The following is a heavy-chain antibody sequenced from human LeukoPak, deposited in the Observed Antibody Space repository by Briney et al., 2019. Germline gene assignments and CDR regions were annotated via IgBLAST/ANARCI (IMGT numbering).Heavy chain of an antibody. J-gene: IGHJ4*02. CDR2: ISGTNDDT. CDR3: AKDRGYSSGWPFGY. V-gene: IGHV3-23*01. CDR1: GFIFKLFA. D-gene: IGHD6-19*01. Sequence: PGGSLRLSCVGSGFIFKLFAVGWVRQAPGKGLEWVSVISGTNDDTDYADSVRGHFTISRDNSLNTLFLQMNSLRAEDTAVYYCAKDRGYSSGWPFGYWGQGTLVTVSS.